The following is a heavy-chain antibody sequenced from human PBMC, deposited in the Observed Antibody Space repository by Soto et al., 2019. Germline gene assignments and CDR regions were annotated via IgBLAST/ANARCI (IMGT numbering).Heavy chain of an antibody. D-gene: IGHD3-10*01. J-gene: IGHJ4*02. Sequence: GGSLRLSCAASGFTFSSYGMHWVRQAPGKGLEWVAVISYDGSNKYYADSVKGRFTISRDNSKNTLYLQMNSLRAEDTAVYYCAKARPSLLFGELLSKELDYWGQGTLVTVSS. CDR3: AKARPSLLFGELLSKELDY. CDR1: GFTFSSYG. V-gene: IGHV3-30*18. CDR2: ISYDGSNK.